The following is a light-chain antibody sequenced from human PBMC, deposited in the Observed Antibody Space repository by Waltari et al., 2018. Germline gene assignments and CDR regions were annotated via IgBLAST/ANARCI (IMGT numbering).Light chain of an antibody. CDR1: QSVSSSY. Sequence: EIVLTKSPGTLSLSPGVSATLSCRASQSVSSSYLAWYQQKPGQAPRLVIYGASSRATGIPDRFSGSGSGTDFTLTISRLEPEDFAVYYCQQYGSSPKTFGQGTKVEIK. CDR2: GAS. J-gene: IGKJ1*01. V-gene: IGKV3-20*01. CDR3: QQYGSSPKT.